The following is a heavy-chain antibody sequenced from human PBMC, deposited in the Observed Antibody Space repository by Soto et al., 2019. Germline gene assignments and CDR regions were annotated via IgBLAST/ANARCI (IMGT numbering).Heavy chain of an antibody. CDR3: AKYRGGWPLMDDY. CDR1: GFTFSSYA. V-gene: IGHV3-23*01. J-gene: IGHJ4*02. Sequence: EVLLLESGGGLVQPGGSLRLSCAASGFTFSSYAMSWVRQAPGKGLEWVSAISGSGGSTYYADSVKGRLTISRDNSKNTLYLQMNSLRAEDTAVYYCAKYRGGWPLMDDYWGQGTLVTVSS. D-gene: IGHD6-19*01. CDR2: ISGSGGST.